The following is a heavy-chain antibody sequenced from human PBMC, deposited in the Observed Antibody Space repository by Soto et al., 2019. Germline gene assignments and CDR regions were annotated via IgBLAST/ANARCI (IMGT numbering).Heavy chain of an antibody. CDR2: IFYTGSP. CDR1: GCSIGSGDYY. V-gene: IGHV4-30-4*01. CDR3: AGEPKGGPAAGAIEI. D-gene: IGHD6-25*01. J-gene: IGHJ3*02. Sequence: SETLSITCTVSGCSIGSGDYYWALIRQPPGKGLEWIGFIFYTGSPYYNPSLKSRVAISVDTSKNQFSLNLTSVTAADTAVYFCAGEPKGGPAAGAIEIWGQGTMVP.